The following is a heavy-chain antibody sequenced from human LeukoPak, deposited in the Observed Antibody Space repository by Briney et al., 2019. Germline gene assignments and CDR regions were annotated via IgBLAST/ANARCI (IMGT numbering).Heavy chain of an antibody. CDR3: ARPRYGSGSLDS. Sequence: SETLSLTCAVYGESFSGHYWTWIRQPPRRRLQWIGEINHSGSTTSNPSLNNRVTISVDTSKNQFSLKLTSVTAADTAVYYCARPRYGSGSLDSWGQGTLVTVSS. CDR2: INHSGST. D-gene: IGHD3-10*01. V-gene: IGHV4-34*01. J-gene: IGHJ4*02. CDR1: GESFSGHY.